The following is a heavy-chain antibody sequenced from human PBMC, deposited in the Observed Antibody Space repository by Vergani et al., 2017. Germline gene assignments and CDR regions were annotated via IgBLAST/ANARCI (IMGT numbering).Heavy chain of an antibody. Sequence: EVQLVQSGAEVKKPGESLKISCKGSGYSFTSYWIGWVRQMPGKGLEWMGIIYPDDSDTRYSPSFQGQVTISADKSISTAYLQWSSLKASDTAMYYCARHRADIVATANYYYYYMDVWGKGTTVTVSS. CDR1: GYSFTSYW. CDR3: ARHRADIVATANYYYYYMDV. CDR2: IYPDDSDT. D-gene: IGHD5-12*01. V-gene: IGHV5-51*01. J-gene: IGHJ6*03.